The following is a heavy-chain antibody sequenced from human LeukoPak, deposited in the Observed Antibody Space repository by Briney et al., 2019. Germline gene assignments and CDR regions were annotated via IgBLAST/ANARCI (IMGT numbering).Heavy chain of an antibody. CDR3: ARDGLSLVVAATQGWFDP. CDR2: INPNSGGT. Sequence: ASVEVSCKASGYTFTGYYMHWVRQAPGQGLEWMGWINPNSGGTNYAQKFQGRVTMTRDTSISTAYMELSRLRSDDTAVYYCARDGLSLVVAATQGWFDPWGQGTLVTVSS. J-gene: IGHJ5*02. V-gene: IGHV1-2*02. D-gene: IGHD2-15*01. CDR1: GYTFTGYY.